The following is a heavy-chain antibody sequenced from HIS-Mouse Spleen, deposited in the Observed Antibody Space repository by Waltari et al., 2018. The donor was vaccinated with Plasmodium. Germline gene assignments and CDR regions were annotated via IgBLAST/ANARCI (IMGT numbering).Heavy chain of an antibody. J-gene: IGHJ2*01. D-gene: IGHD7-27*01. CDR2: IVVGSGNT. CDR1: GFTFTSSA. V-gene: IGHV1-58*01. CDR3: AADPLTGELTYWYFDL. Sequence: QMQLVQSGPEVKKPGTSVKVSCKASGFTFTSSAVQWVRQARGQRLEWIGWIVVGSGNTNYAQKFQERVTITRDMSTSTAYMELSSLRSEDTAVYYCAADPLTGELTYWYFDLWGRGTLVTVSS.